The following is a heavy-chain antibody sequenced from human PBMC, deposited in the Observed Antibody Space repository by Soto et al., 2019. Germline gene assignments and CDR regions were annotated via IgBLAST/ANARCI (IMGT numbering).Heavy chain of an antibody. Sequence: GASVKVSCKASGGTFSTSAINWVRQATGQGLEWMGWMNPNSGNTGYAQKFQGRVTMTRNTSISTAYMELSSLRSEDTAVYYCARTLYGDNVDYWGQGTLVTVSS. CDR3: ARTLYGDNVDY. J-gene: IGHJ4*02. D-gene: IGHD4-17*01. CDR2: MNPNSGNT. CDR1: GGTFSTSA. V-gene: IGHV1-8*02.